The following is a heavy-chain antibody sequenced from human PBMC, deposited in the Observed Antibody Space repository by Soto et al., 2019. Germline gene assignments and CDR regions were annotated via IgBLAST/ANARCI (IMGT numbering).Heavy chain of an antibody. CDR2: ISAYNGNT. D-gene: IGHD2-15*01. CDR3: AGVVGALGHGFDP. V-gene: IGHV1-18*01. J-gene: IGHJ5*02. Sequence: QVQLVQSGAEVKKPGASVKVSCKASGYNFNSYTISWVRQAPGQGLEWMERISAYNGNTNYAQRLQGRVTMTTDTAPNTAYMAPGSLRSVDPAVYVCAGVVGALGHGFDPWGQGTVVTVSS. CDR1: GYNFNSYT.